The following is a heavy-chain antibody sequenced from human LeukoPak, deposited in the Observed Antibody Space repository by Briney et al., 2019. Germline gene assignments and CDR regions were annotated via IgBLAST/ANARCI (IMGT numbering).Heavy chain of an antibody. CDR3: ATGAGWPSFFFDY. CDR2: ISGSGDST. J-gene: IGHJ4*02. CDR1: GFTFSSYA. Sequence: PGGSLRLSCAASGFTFSSYAMSWVRQAPGKGLEWVSAISGSGDSTYYADSVKGRFTISRDNSKNTLYLQMNSLRAEDTAVYYCATGAGWPSFFFDYWGQGTLVTVSS. D-gene: IGHD3-3*02. V-gene: IGHV3-23*01.